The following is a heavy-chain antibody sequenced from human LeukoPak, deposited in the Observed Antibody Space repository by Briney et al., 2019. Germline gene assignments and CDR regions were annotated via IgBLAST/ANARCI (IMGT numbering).Heavy chain of an antibody. CDR3: ARAVGATDLDY. CDR1: GGTFNNYA. V-gene: IGHV1-46*02. D-gene: IGHD1-26*01. Sequence: ASVKVSCKASGGTFNNYAITWVRQAPGQGLEWMGIINPSGGSTSYAQKFQGRVTMTRDTSTSTVYMELSSLRSEDTAVYYCARAVGATDLDYWGQGTLVTVSS. CDR2: INPSGGST. J-gene: IGHJ4*02.